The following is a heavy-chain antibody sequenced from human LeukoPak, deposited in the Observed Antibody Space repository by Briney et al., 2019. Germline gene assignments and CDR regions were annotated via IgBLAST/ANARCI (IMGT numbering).Heavy chain of an antibody. CDR1: GFTFSSYA. D-gene: IGHD4-23*01. Sequence: LGGSLRLSCAASGFTFSSYAMSWVRQAPGKGLEWVSAISDSGGSTYYADSVKGRFTISRDNSKNTLFLQMNSLRAEDTAVYYCAKGGYGGNSFDYWGQGTLVTVSS. CDR2: ISDSGGST. J-gene: IGHJ4*02. CDR3: AKGGYGGNSFDY. V-gene: IGHV3-23*01.